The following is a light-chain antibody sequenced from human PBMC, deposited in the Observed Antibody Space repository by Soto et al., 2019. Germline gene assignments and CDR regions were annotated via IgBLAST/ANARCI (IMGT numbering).Light chain of an antibody. CDR1: QSVSSNY. V-gene: IGKV3-20*01. Sequence: ERVLTQSPGTLSLSPGERATLSCRARQSVSSNYVAWYQQKPGQAPRLLIYGASSRATGIPDRFSGSGSGTDFTLTISRLESEDFAVYYCQQYGRSPPITFGPGTKVEIK. CDR2: GAS. J-gene: IGKJ3*01. CDR3: QQYGRSPPIT.